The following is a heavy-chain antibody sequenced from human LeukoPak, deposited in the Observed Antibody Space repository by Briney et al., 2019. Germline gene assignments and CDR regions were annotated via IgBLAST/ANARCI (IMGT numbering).Heavy chain of an antibody. D-gene: IGHD5-12*01. CDR1: GFTFSSYG. V-gene: IGHV3-30*03. CDR3: ATDIVATMRVIG. Sequence: GGSLRLSCAASGFTFSSYGMHWVRQAPGKGLEWVAVISYDGSNKYYADSVKGRFTISRDNSKNTLYLQMNSLRAEDTAVYYCATDIVATMRVIGWGQGTLVTVSS. J-gene: IGHJ4*02. CDR2: ISYDGSNK.